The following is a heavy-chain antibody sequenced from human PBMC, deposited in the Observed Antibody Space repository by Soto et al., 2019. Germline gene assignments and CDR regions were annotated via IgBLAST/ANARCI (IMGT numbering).Heavy chain of an antibody. J-gene: IGHJ2*01. V-gene: IGHV4-59*01. CDR2: IYYSGST. D-gene: IGHD2-15*01. CDR3: QAEDGIRVLCTVSAFLLNRSYDL. Sequence: PGKGLEWIGYIYYSGSTNYNPSLKSRVTIAVDTSKNQCSLKLSSVTAADTAVFFFQAEDGIRVLCTVSAFLLNRSYDL.